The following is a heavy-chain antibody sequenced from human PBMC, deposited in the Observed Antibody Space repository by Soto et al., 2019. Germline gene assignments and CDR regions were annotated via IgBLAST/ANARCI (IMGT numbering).Heavy chain of an antibody. CDR1: GGSISSGDYY. CDR3: ARGNYDYVWGSYNSPNFDY. CDR2: IYYSGST. Sequence: LSLTFTVSGGSISSGDYYWSWIRQPPGKGLEWIGYIYYSGSTYYNPSPKSRVTISVDTSKNQFSLKLSSVTAADTAVYYCARGNYDYVWGSYNSPNFDYWGQGTLVTVSS. D-gene: IGHD3-16*01. V-gene: IGHV4-30-4*01. J-gene: IGHJ4*02.